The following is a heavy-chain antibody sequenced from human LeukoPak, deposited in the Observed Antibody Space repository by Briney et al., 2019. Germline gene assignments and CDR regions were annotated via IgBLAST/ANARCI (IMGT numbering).Heavy chain of an antibody. V-gene: IGHV3-30*01. J-gene: IGHJ4*02. D-gene: IGHD3-10*01. CDR2: ISYDGSNK. CDR3: AREPYYYGSGSLDY. Sequence: GGSLRLSCAASGFTFGSYAMHWVRQAPGKGLEWVAVISYDGSNKYYADSVKGRFTISRDNSKNTLYLQMNSLRAEDTAVYYCAREPYYYGSGSLDYWGQGTLVTVSS. CDR1: GFTFGSYA.